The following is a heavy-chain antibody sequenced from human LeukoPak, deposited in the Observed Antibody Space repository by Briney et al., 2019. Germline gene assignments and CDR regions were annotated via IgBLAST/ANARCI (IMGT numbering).Heavy chain of an antibody. CDR3: ARVTGYMIEDYFDY. V-gene: IGHV4-38-2*02. D-gene: IGHD3-9*01. CDR2: IYHSGST. Sequence: SETLSLTCTVSGYSISSGYYWGWIRQPPGKGLEWIGSIYHSGSTYYNPSLKSRVTISVDTSKNQFSLKLSSVTAADTAVYYCARVTGYMIEDYFDYWGQGTLVTVSS. CDR1: GYSISSGYY. J-gene: IGHJ4*02.